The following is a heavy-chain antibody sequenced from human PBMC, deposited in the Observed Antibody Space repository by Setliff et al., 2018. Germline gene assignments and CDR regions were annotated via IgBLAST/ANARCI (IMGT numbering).Heavy chain of an antibody. V-gene: IGHV4-38-2*02. J-gene: IGHJ6*03. D-gene: IGHD6-19*01. CDR2: IGHTGSI. Sequence: NLSETLSLTCTVSGYSISSGYIWGWIRQPPGKGLEWVGNIGHTGSINYNPSLKSRLTISRDTSENQVSLKLNSVTATDTAVYYCAREQWLDPPGYYYMDVWAKGTTVTVSS. CDR1: GYSISSGYI. CDR3: AREQWLDPPGYYYMDV.